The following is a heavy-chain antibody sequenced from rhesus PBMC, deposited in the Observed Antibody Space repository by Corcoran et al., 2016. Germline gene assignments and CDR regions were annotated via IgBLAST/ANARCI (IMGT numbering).Heavy chain of an antibody. J-gene: IGHJ1*01. Sequence: QLQLQESGPGLVKPSETLSLTCAVSGGSISSNYWSWIRQPPGKGLEWIGRISGSGGSTDYNPSLKCRVTISTDTSENQFSLKLSSVTAADTAVYYCARSVNSGSYYPEYFEFWGQGALVTVSS. D-gene: IGHD3-16*01. V-gene: IGHV4-173*01. CDR3: ARSVNSGSYYPEYFEF. CDR2: ISGSGGST. CDR1: GGSISSNY.